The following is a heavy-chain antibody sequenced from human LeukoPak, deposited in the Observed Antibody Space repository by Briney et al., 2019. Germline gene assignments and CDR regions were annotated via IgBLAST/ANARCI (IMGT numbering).Heavy chain of an antibody. J-gene: IGHJ3*01. D-gene: IGHD6-19*01. CDR1: GYTFTSYA. CDR2: INAGNGNT. V-gene: IGHV1-3*01. Sequence: SVKVSCKAFGYTFTSYAMHWVRQAPGHRLEWMGWINAGNGNTKYSQRFQGRVTMTRDTSASTAYMELSSLRSEDTAVYYCARSNSGWDAFDVWGQGTMVTVSS. CDR3: ARSNSGWDAFDV.